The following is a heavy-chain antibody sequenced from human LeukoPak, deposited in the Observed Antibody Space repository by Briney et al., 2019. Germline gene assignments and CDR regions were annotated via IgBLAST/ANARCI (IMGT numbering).Heavy chain of an antibody. CDR2: IYYSGST. J-gene: IGHJ4*02. V-gene: IGHV4-59*12. CDR1: GGSISSYY. Sequence: SETLSLTCTVSGGSISSYYWSWIRQPPGKGLEWIGYIYYSGSTNYNPSLKSRVTISVDTSKNQFSLKLTSVTAADTAVYYCARSSSSWIFDYWGQGTLVTVSS. D-gene: IGHD6-13*01. CDR3: ARSSSSWIFDY.